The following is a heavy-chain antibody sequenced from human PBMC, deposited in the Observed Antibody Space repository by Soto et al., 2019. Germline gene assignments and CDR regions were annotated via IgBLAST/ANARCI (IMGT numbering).Heavy chain of an antibody. J-gene: IGHJ4*02. V-gene: IGHV3-11*06. CDR2: ISPKSTYR. Sequence: GWIRQAPGKGLEWLSHISPKSTYRNYADSVKGRFTISRDNTKSSLFLQMNSLGVEDTAVYYCTRGGGGGLFEHWGQGVLVTVSS. D-gene: IGHD2-21*01. CDR3: TRGGGGGLFEH.